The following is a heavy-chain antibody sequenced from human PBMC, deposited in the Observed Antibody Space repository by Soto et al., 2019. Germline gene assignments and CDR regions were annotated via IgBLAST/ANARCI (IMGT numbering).Heavy chain of an antibody. J-gene: IGHJ3*02. CDR1: GYSFTSYW. V-gene: IGHV5-10-1*01. CDR3: ATTAGPFSAFDI. CDR2: IDPSDSYT. D-gene: IGHD3-3*02. Sequence: GESLKISCKGSGYSFTSYWISWVRQMPGKGLEWMGRIDPSDSYTNYSPSFQGHVTISADKSISTAYLQWSSLKASDTAMYYCATTAGPFSAFDIWGQGTMVTVSS.